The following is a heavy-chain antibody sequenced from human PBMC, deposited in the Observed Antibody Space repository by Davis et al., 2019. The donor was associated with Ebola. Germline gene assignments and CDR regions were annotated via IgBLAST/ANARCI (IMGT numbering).Heavy chain of an antibody. J-gene: IGHJ2*01. CDR1: GASISSSGYS. Sequence: MPSETLSLTCAVSGASISSSGYSWSWIRQPPGKGLEWIGYIYHSGITYYKSSLKSRVAISLDRSKNQFSLKLSSVTAADTAVYYCARDFRNCTGGSCYSGWYFHLWGRGTLATVSS. CDR3: ARDFRNCTGGSCYSGWYFHL. CDR2: IYHSGIT. D-gene: IGHD2-15*01. V-gene: IGHV4-30-2*01.